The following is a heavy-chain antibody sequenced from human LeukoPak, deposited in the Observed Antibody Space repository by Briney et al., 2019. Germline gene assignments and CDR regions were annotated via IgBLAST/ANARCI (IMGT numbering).Heavy chain of an antibody. CDR1: GFTFSNYW. CDR2: INSDGINT. D-gene: IGHD3-22*01. Sequence: PGRSLRPSCAASGFTFSNYWMHWVRQAPGKGLVWVSRINSDGINTSYADSVKGRFTISRDNAKNTLNLQMNSLRAEDTAVYYCARDLGQYYDTSDNWFDPWGQGTLVTVSS. CDR3: ARDLGQYYDTSDNWFDP. V-gene: IGHV3-74*01. J-gene: IGHJ5*02.